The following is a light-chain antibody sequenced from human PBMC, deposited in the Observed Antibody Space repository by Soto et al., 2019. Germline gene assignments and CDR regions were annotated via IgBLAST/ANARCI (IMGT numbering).Light chain of an antibody. Sequence: EIVMTQSPATLSVSPGETATLSFSASQYVSNKVAWYQQKPGQAPRLLILGASTRATGVPARFSGSGSGTDFTLTISRLEPEDFAVYFCQRYGSSPLITFGQGTRLEIK. CDR3: QRYGSSPLIT. J-gene: IGKJ5*01. CDR2: GAS. CDR1: QYVSNK. V-gene: IGKV3-15*01.